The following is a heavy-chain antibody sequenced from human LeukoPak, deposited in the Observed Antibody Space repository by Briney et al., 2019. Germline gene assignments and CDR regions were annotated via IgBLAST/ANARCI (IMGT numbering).Heavy chain of an antibody. D-gene: IGHD5-18*01. J-gene: IGHJ4*02. Sequence: GGSLRLSCAASGFTFSSYSMNWVRQAPGKGLEWVSSISSSSSYIYYADSVKGRFTISRDNAKNSLYLQMNSLRAEDTAVYYCARDSGYSYGYCGDYWGQGTLVTVPS. V-gene: IGHV3-21*01. CDR3: ARDSGYSYGYCGDY. CDR2: ISSSSSYI. CDR1: GFTFSSYS.